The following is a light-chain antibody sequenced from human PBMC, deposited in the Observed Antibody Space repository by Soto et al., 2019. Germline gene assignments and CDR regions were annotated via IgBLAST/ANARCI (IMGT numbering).Light chain of an antibody. J-gene: IGKJ2*01. V-gene: IGKV3-15*01. CDR2: GAS. CDR3: QQYNNWPRT. Sequence: EIVMTQSPATLSVSPGERATLSCRASQSVSNNLAWYQQRPGQAPRLLIYGASTRATGIPARFSGSGSGTEVTLTISSLQSEDFAVYYWQQYNNWPRTFGQGTKLEIK. CDR1: QSVSNN.